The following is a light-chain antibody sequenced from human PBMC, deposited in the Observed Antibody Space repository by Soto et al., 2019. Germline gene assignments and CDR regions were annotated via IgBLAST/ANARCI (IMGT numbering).Light chain of an antibody. V-gene: IGKV3-11*01. CDR3: QQYYSTPRT. CDR2: DAS. CDR1: QSLSTY. J-gene: IGKJ1*01. Sequence: EIVLTQSPATLSLSPGERATLSCRASQSLSTYLAWYQQKPGQAPRLLIYDASNRATGIPARFSGSGSGTDFTLTISSLEPEDFAVYYCQQYYSTPRTFGQGTKVEVK.